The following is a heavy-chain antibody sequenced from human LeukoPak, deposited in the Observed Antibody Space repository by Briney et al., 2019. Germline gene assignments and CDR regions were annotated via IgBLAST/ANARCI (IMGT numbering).Heavy chain of an antibody. CDR2: ISGSGGST. Sequence: PGGSLRLSCAAPGFTFSSYAMSWDRQAPGKGLEWVSAISGSGGSTYYADSVKGRFTISRDNSKNTLYLQMNSLRAEDTAVYYCAKDRGYSSSWSGFDPWGQGTLVTVSS. D-gene: IGHD6-13*01. V-gene: IGHV3-23*01. CDR1: GFTFSSYA. CDR3: AKDRGYSSSWSGFDP. J-gene: IGHJ5*02.